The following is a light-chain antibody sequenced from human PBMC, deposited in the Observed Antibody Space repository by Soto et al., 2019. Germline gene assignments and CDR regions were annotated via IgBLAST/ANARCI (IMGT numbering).Light chain of an antibody. J-gene: IGKJ1*01. Sequence: AIQMTQSPSSLSASVGDRVTITCRASQGILNDLGWYQQKPGKAPQLLIFAASSLQSGVPSRFSGSGSGTDVTLTISSLQPEDFATYYCLQDYNYPRTFGQGTKVDIK. CDR3: LQDYNYPRT. V-gene: IGKV1-6*01. CDR1: QGILND. CDR2: AAS.